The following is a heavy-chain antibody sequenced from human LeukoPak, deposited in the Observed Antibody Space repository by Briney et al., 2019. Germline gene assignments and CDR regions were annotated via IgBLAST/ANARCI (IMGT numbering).Heavy chain of an antibody. D-gene: IGHD1-7*01. Sequence: GGSLRLSCAASGFTFSIYSMNWVRQAPGKGLEWVSSISSSSSYIYYADSVKGRFTISRDNAKNSLYLQMNSLRAEDTAVYYCARGPRTNAFDIWGQGTMVTVSS. V-gene: IGHV3-21*01. CDR3: ARGPRTNAFDI. CDR2: ISSSSSYI. J-gene: IGHJ3*02. CDR1: GFTFSIYS.